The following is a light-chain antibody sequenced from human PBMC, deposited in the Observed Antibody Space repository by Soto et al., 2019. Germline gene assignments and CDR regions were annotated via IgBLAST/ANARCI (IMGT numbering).Light chain of an antibody. V-gene: IGKV3-15*01. CDR1: QSLTGD. CDR3: QQYKNWPLT. CDR2: GTS. Sequence: EIVMTQSPASLSVSPGERATLSCRASQSLTGDLAWYQQKPGQAPRLLIYGTSTRASGVPARFSGSGSGTEFTLTISSLQSEDFAVYYCQQYKNWPLTFGPGTTVDI. J-gene: IGKJ3*01.